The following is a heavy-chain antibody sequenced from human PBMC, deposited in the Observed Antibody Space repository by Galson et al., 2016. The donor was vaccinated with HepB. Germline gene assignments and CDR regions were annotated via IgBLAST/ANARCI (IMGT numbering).Heavy chain of an antibody. CDR2: IDSDNDD. D-gene: IGHD3-3*01. J-gene: IGHJ3*02. CDR1: GFSLNTRGMC. V-gene: IGHV2-70*01. CDR3: ARRERFLEYLGAFDI. Sequence: PALVKPTQTLTLTCSFSGFSLNTRGMCVGWIRQPPGKALEWLALIDSDNDDYYSTSLKTRLTISKDTSKNQVVLTMTNMDPVDTATYYCARRERFLEYLGAFDIWGHGTMVTVSS.